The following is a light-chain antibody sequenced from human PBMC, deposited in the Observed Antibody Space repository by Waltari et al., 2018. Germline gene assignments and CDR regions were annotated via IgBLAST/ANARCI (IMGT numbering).Light chain of an antibody. J-gene: IGLJ1*01. Sequence: QSDLTQPASVSGSPGQSITISCTGTNSDVGAYDYVSWYQQYPGKAPKLVIFDVSSRPSWASRRFSGSKSGNTASLIISHLQAEDEADYYCSSYTTNRHYVFGAGTKVTVL. CDR3: SSYTTNRHYV. V-gene: IGLV2-14*01. CDR1: NSDVGAYDY. CDR2: DVS.